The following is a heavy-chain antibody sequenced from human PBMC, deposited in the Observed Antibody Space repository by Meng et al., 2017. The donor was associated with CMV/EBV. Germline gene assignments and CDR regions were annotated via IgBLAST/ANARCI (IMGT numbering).Heavy chain of an antibody. J-gene: IGHJ6*02. V-gene: IGHV3-30*02. CDR2: IFFDGNKT. CDR3: AKDYYYYAMDV. CDR1: GFTFSRFG. Sequence: GGSLRLSCAASGFTFSRFGMHWVRQAPGKGLEWVSYIFFDGNKTYYADSVRGRFTILRDVSGTTLYLQMNSLRAEDAAVYYCAKDYYYYAMDVWGLGSTVTVSS.